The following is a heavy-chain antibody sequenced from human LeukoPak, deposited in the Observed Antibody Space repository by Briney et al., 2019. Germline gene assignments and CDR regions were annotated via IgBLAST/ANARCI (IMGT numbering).Heavy chain of an antibody. Sequence: SVKVSCKASGGTFSSYATSWVRQAPGQGLEWMGGIIPIFGTANYAQKFQGRVTITADESTSTAYMELSSLRSEDTAVYYCARDGGVSKRFDPWGQGTLVTVSS. CDR2: IIPIFGTA. CDR1: GGTFSSYA. J-gene: IGHJ5*02. V-gene: IGHV1-69*13. CDR3: ARDGGVSKRFDP. D-gene: IGHD2-8*02.